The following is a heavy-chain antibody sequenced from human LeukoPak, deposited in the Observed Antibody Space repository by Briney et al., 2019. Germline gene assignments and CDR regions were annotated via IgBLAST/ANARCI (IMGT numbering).Heavy chain of an antibody. V-gene: IGHV3-21*06. CDR2: ISSSSSYI. CDR1: GFTFSSYS. Sequence: GGSLRLSCAASGFTFSSYSMNWVRQAPGKGLEWVSSISSSSSYIYYADSVKGRFTISRDNAKNSLYLQMNSLRAEDTAVYYCAREPEATYCSSTSCSPDLYYFDYWGQGTLVTVSS. CDR3: AREPEATYCSSTSCSPDLYYFDY. J-gene: IGHJ4*02. D-gene: IGHD2-2*01.